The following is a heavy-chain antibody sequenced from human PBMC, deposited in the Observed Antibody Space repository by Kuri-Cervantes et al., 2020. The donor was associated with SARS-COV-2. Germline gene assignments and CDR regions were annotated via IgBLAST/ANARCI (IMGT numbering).Heavy chain of an antibody. CDR2: ISGSGGST. D-gene: IGHD6-19*01. J-gene: IGHJ4*02. V-gene: IGHV3-23*01. Sequence: GGSLRLPFAASGFSFYDYALNWVRQPPGKGLEWVSAISGSGGSTYYADSVKGRFTISRDNTKNTLYLQMNSLRAEDTAVYYCAKEGAVAGFDYWGQGTLVTVSS. CDR3: AKEGAVAGFDY. CDR1: GFSFYDYA.